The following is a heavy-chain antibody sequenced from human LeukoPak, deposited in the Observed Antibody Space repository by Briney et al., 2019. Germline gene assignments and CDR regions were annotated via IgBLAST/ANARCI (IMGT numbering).Heavy chain of an antibody. J-gene: IGHJ3*02. CDR2: ISYDGSNK. D-gene: IGHD3-10*01. V-gene: IGHV3-30-3*01. Sequence: GGSLRLSCAASGFSFSSYWMSWVRQAPGKGLEWVACISYDGSNKYYADSVKGRFTISRDNSKNTLYLQMNSLRAEDTAVYYCARETPYYYGSVCAFDIWGQGTMVTVSS. CDR1: GFSFSSYW. CDR3: ARETPYYYGSVCAFDI.